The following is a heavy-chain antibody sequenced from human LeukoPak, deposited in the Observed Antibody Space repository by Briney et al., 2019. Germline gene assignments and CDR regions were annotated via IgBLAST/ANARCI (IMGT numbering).Heavy chain of an antibody. CDR1: GFTFSNAW. Sequence: PGGSLRLSCAASGFTFSNAWMSWVRQAPGKGLEWVSYISSSSSTIYYADSVKGRFTISRDNAKNSLYLQMNSLRAEDTAVYYCARDRHDYSNGLIDYWGQGTLVTVSS. CDR3: ARDRHDYSNGLIDY. CDR2: ISSSSSTI. D-gene: IGHD4-11*01. J-gene: IGHJ4*02. V-gene: IGHV3-48*01.